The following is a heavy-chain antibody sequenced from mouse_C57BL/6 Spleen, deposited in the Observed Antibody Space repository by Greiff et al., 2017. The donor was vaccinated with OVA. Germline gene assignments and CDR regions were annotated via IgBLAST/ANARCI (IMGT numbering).Heavy chain of an antibody. J-gene: IGHJ1*03. CDR1: GYSITSGYY. D-gene: IGHD6-5*01. Sequence: VQLKESGPGLVKPSQSLSLTCSVTGYSITSGYYWNWIRQFPGNKLEWMGYISYDGSNNYNPFLKNRISITRDTSKNQCFLKLNAVTTEDTATYYCARAYAWYFDVWGTGTTVTVSS. V-gene: IGHV3-6*01. CDR2: ISYDGSN. CDR3: ARAYAWYFDV.